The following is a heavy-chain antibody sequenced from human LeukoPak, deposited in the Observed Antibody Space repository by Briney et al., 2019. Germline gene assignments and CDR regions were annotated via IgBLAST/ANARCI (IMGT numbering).Heavy chain of an antibody. D-gene: IGHD3-22*01. V-gene: IGHV3-20*04. CDR1: GFTFDDYG. Sequence: GGSLRLSCAASGFTFDDYGMSWVRQAPGKGLEWVSGINWNGGSTGYAYSVKGRFTISRDNAKNSLYLQMNSLRAEDTALYYCAREYYDSSGYYYPFDYWGQGTLVTVSS. J-gene: IGHJ4*02. CDR2: INWNGGST. CDR3: AREYYDSSGYYYPFDY.